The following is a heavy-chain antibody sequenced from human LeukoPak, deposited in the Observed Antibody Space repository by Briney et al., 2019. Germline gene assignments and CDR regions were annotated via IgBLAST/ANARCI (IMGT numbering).Heavy chain of an antibody. CDR3: ARLDSSYFYDSSGQTLSDAFDI. J-gene: IGHJ3*02. CDR2: IYHSGST. Sequence: SETLSLTCSVSGGSISSYYWSWIRQPPGKGLEWIGYIYHSGSTNYNPSLMSRVTISVDTSKNQFSLKLSSVTAVDTAVYYCARLDSSYFYDSSGQTLSDAFDIWGQGTMVTVSS. V-gene: IGHV4-59*08. CDR1: GGSISSYY. D-gene: IGHD3-22*01.